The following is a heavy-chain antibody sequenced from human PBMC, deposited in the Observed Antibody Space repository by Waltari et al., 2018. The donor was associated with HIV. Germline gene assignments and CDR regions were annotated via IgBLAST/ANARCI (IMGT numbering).Heavy chain of an antibody. V-gene: IGHV5-51*01. CDR3: ARASQWLEGVFDY. Sequence: EVQLVQSGAEVKKPGESLKISCKGSGYSFTSYWIGWARQMPGKGLEWMGIIFPGDSETRYNPSFQGQITISTDKSISTAYLQWSSLKASDTAMYYCARASQWLEGVFDYWGQGTLVTVSS. CDR1: GYSFTSYW. CDR2: IFPGDSET. D-gene: IGHD6-19*01. J-gene: IGHJ4*02.